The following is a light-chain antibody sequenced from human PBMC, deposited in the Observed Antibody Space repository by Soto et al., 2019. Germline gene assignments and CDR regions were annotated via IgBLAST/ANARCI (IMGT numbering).Light chain of an antibody. CDR3: QQSYSTPRT. V-gene: IGKV1-39*01. Sequence: DIQMTQSPSSLSASLGGRVTITCRASQSISTYLNWYQQKPGKAPKLLIYATSSLQSGVPSRFSGSGSETDFTLTISSLQPEDFATYYCQQSYSTPRTFGQGTKVESK. CDR1: QSISTY. J-gene: IGKJ1*01. CDR2: ATS.